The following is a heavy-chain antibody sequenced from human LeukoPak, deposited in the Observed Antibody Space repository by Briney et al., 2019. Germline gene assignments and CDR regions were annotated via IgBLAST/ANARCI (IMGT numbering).Heavy chain of an antibody. Sequence: PSETLSLTCTVSDGSITNYDWSWVRQPPGKGLEFIGHVHYSGTTNYNPSLRSRVTISIDTSKKHFFLKLKSVTAADTAVYYCATGYGDFRVEGRYFYSWGQGALVTVSS. CDR3: ATGYGDFRVEGRYFYS. CDR2: VHYSGTT. CDR1: DGSITNYD. J-gene: IGHJ4*02. V-gene: IGHV4-59*01. D-gene: IGHD4-17*01.